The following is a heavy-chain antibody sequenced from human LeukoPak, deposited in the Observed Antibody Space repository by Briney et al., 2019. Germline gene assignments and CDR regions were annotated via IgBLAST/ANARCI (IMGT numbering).Heavy chain of an antibody. D-gene: IGHD4-23*01. CDR2: IYSGGST. CDR3: AVDYGGHDAFDI. J-gene: IGHJ3*02. Sequence: PGGSLGPSGAASGLPAGSNYLSWVGRAPGRGRGWVSVIYSGGSTYYADSVKGRFTISRHNSKNTLYLQMNSLRAEDTAVYYCAVDYGGHDAFDIWGQGTMVTVSS. V-gene: IGHV3-53*04. CDR1: GLPAGSNY.